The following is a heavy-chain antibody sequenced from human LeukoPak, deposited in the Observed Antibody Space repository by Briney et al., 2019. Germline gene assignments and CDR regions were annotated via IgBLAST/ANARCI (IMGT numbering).Heavy chain of an antibody. D-gene: IGHD6-13*01. J-gene: IGHJ4*02. V-gene: IGHV3-30*18. CDR3: AKDLTQQLGRFDY. CDR2: ISYDGSNK. CDR1: GFTFSSYG. Sequence: GGSLRLSCAASGFTFSSYGMHWVRQAPGKGLEWVAVISYDGSNKYYADSVKGRFTISRDNSKNTLYLQMNSLRAEDTVVYYCAKDLTQQLGRFDYWGQGTLVTVSS.